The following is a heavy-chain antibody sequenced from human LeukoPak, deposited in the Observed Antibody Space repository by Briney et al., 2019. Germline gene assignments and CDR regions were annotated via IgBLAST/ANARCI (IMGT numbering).Heavy chain of an antibody. CDR1: GFTVSSNY. CDR3: ARSLPRGSYPGH. J-gene: IGHJ4*02. V-gene: IGHV3-53*01. Sequence: GGSLRLSCAASGFTVSSNYMSWVRQAPGKGLEWVSVIYSGGSTYYADSVKGRFTISRDNSKNTLYLQMNSLRAEDTAVYYCARSLPRGSYPGHWGQGTLVTVSS. D-gene: IGHD1-26*01. CDR2: IYSGGST.